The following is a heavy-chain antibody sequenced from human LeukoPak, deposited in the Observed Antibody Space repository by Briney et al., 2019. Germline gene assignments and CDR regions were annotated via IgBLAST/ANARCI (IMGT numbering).Heavy chain of an antibody. V-gene: IGHV4-34*01. CDR2: INHSGST. CDR1: GGSFSGYY. D-gene: IGHD3-10*01. CDR3: ARGGYYYGSGSYYTDY. J-gene: IGHJ4*02. Sequence: SETLSLTCAVYGGSFSGYYWSWIRQPPGKGLEWIGEINHSGSTNYNPSLKSRVTISVDTSKNQLSLKLSSVTAADTAVYYCARGGYYYGSGSYYTDYWDQGTLVTVSS.